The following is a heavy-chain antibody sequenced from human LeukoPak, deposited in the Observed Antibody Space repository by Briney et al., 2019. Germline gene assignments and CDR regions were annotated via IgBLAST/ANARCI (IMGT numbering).Heavy chain of an antibody. V-gene: IGHV3-23*01. CDR2: ISGSGGST. J-gene: IGHJ4*02. CDR3: AKDPGYDSGIDY. CDR1: GFTFGSYA. Sequence: GGSLRLSCAASGFTFGSYAMSWVRQAPGKGLEWVSAISGSGGSTYYADSVKGRFTISRDNSKNTLYLQMNSLRAEDTAVYYCAKDPGYDSGIDYWGQGTLVTVSS. D-gene: IGHD1-20*01.